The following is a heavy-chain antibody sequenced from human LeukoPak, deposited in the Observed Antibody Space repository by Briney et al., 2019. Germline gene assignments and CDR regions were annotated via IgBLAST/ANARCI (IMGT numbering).Heavy chain of an antibody. CDR3: ARHIGGGIEDMDV. J-gene: IGHJ6*03. Sequence: ASETLSLTSTVSGGSIGTYYWGWIRQSPGKGLEWIGYIYVTGTRYNPYLQSRVTISVDRSRNQFFLKMSSVTAADTAVYYCARHIGGGIEDMDVWGKGTKVIVSS. V-gene: IGHV4-59*08. CDR2: IYVTGT. D-gene: IGHD3-16*02. CDR1: GGSIGTYY.